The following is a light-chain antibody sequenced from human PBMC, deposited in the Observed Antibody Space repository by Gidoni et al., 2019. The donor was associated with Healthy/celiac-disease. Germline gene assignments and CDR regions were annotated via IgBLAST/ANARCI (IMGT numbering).Light chain of an antibody. CDR2: GAS. Sequence: EIVLTQSPGTLSLSQGERATLSCRASQSVSRSYLAWYQQKPGQAPRLLIYGASSRATGIPDRVSGSGSGTDFTLTISRLEPEDFAVYYCQQYGSSPWTFXQXTKVEIK. CDR1: QSVSRSY. J-gene: IGKJ1*01. V-gene: IGKV3-20*01. CDR3: QQYGSSPWT.